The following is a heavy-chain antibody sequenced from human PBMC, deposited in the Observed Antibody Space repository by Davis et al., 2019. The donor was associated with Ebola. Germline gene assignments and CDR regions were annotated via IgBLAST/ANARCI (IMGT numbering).Heavy chain of an antibody. Sequence: PGGSLRLSCTASGFIFSNYGMHWVRQAPGKGLEWVAVLWYDGSGEYYADSVKGRFTISRDTSKTTLYLRMNSLRAEDTALYYCAREVGGIVAAGIDYWGQGTLVTVSS. CDR2: LWYDGSGE. CDR3: AREVGGIVAAGIDY. V-gene: IGHV3-33*01. CDR1: GFIFSNYG. D-gene: IGHD1-26*01. J-gene: IGHJ4*02.